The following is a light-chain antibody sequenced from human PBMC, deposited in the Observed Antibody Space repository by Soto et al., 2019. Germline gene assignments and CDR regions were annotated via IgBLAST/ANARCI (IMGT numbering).Light chain of an antibody. CDR1: QSVSSN. CDR2: GAS. CDR3: QQYNNWPGRT. V-gene: IGKV3-15*01. J-gene: IGKJ1*01. Sequence: EIVLTQSPATLSLSPGERATLSCRASQSVSSNLAWYQQKPGQAPRLLIYGASTRATGIPARFSGSGSGTEFTLTISSLQSEDFAVYYCQQYNNWPGRTFGQGTRWIS.